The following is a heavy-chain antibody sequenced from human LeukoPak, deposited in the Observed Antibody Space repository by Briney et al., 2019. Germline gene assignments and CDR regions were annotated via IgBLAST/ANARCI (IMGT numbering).Heavy chain of an antibody. D-gene: IGHD3-22*01. CDR1: DGSISSYY. V-gene: IGHV4-59*01. Sequence: SETLSLTCFISDGSISSYYWNWIRQSPGKGLEWIGHIHYSGSTHYNPSLQSRVPISIDTSKNHFSLKLRSVTAVDTAVYYCARWGHFDTSGYFVVDYWGRGTLVTVSS. CDR3: ARWGHFDTSGYFVVDY. J-gene: IGHJ4*02. CDR2: IHYSGST.